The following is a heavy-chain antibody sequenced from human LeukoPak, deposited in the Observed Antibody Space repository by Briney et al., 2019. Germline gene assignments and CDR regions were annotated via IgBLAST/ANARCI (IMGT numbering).Heavy chain of an antibody. Sequence: SVKVSCKASGGTFSSYAISWVRQAPGQGLEWVGGIIPIFGTANYAQKFQGRATITTDESTSTAYMELSSLRSEDTAVYYCARGVDGYSYGSIAVADPTPPDYYYMDVWGKGTTVTVSS. CDR3: ARGVDGYSYGSIAVADPTPPDYYYMDV. CDR1: GGTFSSYA. J-gene: IGHJ6*03. CDR2: IIPIFGTA. D-gene: IGHD5-18*01. V-gene: IGHV1-69*05.